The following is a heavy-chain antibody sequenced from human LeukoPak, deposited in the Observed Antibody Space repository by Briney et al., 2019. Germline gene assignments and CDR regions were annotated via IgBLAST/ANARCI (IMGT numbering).Heavy chain of an antibody. CDR2: ISGGGGST. V-gene: IGHV3-23*01. Sequence: GGSLRLSCAASGFTFRSYAMSWVRQAPGKGLECVSGISGGGGSTYCADSAKGRFTISRDNSINTLYQQMNSLRAEDTAVYYCAKVRGSERPKYYFEYWGQGTLVTVSS. J-gene: IGHJ4*02. CDR1: GFTFRSYA. D-gene: IGHD3-10*01. CDR3: AKVRGSERPKYYFEY.